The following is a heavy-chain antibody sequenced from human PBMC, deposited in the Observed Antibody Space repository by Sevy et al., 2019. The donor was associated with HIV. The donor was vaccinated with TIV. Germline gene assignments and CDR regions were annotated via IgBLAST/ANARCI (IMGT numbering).Heavy chain of an antibody. Sequence: GGSLRLSCAASGFTLSSYAMSWVRQAPGKGLEWVSAISGSGGSTYYADSVKGRFTISRDNSKNTLYLQMNSLRAEDTAVYYCAKSPLGGCSSTSCYLDVWGQGSTVTVSS. CDR3: AKSPLGGCSSTSCYLDV. V-gene: IGHV3-23*01. CDR2: ISGSGGST. J-gene: IGHJ6*02. CDR1: GFTLSSYA. D-gene: IGHD2-2*01.